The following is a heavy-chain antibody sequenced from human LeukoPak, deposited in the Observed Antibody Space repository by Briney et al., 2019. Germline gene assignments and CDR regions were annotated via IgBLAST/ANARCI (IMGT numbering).Heavy chain of an antibody. CDR3: ARGASSRTTRYFYGMDV. V-gene: IGHV3-72*01. Sequence: GGSLRLSCAASGFTFSDHYMDWVRQAPGKGLEWVGRTRNKANSYTTEYAASVKGRFTISRDDSKNSLYLQMNSLKTEDTAIYYCARGASSRTTRYFYGMDVWGQGTTVTVSS. D-gene: IGHD2-2*01. CDR1: GFTFSDHY. CDR2: TRNKANSYTT. J-gene: IGHJ6*02.